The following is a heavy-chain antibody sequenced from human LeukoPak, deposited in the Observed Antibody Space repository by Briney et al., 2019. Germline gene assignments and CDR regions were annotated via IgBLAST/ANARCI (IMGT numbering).Heavy chain of an antibody. V-gene: IGHV3-7*04. J-gene: IGHJ5*02. CDR3: AGGYGWGSYYNFGYNWFDP. Sequence: GGSLRHSCVASVLTFSRYWLSCVRPARGKGREGVANIKQDGSEQYSMDYVKSLFNISRDTAKKPLYLQMNRLRAEDTAVYYCAGGYGWGSYYNFGYNWFDPWGQGTLVTVSS. CDR2: IKQDGSEQ. D-gene: IGHD3-10*01. CDR1: VLTFSRYW.